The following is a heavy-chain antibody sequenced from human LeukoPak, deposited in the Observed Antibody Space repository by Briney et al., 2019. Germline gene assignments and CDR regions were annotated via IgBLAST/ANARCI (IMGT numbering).Heavy chain of an antibody. V-gene: IGHV3-48*01. CDR3: ASLVNSDYGGNSANAFDI. D-gene: IGHD4-23*01. J-gene: IGHJ3*02. Sequence: GGSLRLSCVVSGFTFSSYNMNWVRQAPGKGLEWVSYISRRSGIIYYADSVKGRFTISRDNAKNSLYLQMNSLRAEDTAVYYCASLVNSDYGGNSANAFDIWGQGTMVTVSS. CDR1: GFTFSSYN. CDR2: ISRRSGII.